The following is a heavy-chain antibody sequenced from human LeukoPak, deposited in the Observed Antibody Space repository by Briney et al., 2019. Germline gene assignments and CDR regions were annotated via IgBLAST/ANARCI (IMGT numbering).Heavy chain of an antibody. CDR2: INHSGST. D-gene: IGHD6-19*01. Sequence: SETLSLTCAVYGGSFSGYYWSWIRQPPGKGLEWIGEINHSGSTNYNLSLKSRVTISVDTSKNQFSLKLSSVTAADTAVYYCARGTAVALFDYWGQGTLVTVSS. CDR1: GGSFSGYY. CDR3: ARGTAVALFDY. J-gene: IGHJ4*02. V-gene: IGHV4-34*01.